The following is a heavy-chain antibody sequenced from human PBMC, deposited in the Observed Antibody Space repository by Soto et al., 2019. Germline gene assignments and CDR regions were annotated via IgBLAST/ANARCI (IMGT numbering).Heavy chain of an antibody. CDR3: AREGPPEIAWFDP. CDR2: GSA. V-gene: IGHV1-69*01. D-gene: IGHD2-21*01. CDR1: GGTCSIYT. J-gene: IGHJ5*02. Sequence: QVQLVQSGAEVKKPGSSVKVSCKASGGTCSIYTISWVRQAPGEGLEWMGGSANSAQKFPGRLTVTADESTSTVYLELSSLTSEDTAVYYCAREGPPEIAWFDPWGQGPLVSVSS.